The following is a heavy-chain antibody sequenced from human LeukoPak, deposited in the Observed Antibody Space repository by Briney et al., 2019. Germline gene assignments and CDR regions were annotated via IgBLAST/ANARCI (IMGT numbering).Heavy chain of an antibody. CDR3: ARGYYDFWGGYSNPYYFDY. Sequence: SETLSLTCTVSGGSISGSSYYWGWIRQPPGKGLEWIGSVYYSGSTYYNSSLKSRVPISVDTSKNQFSLKLSSVTAADTAVYYCARGYYDFWGGYSNPYYFDYWGQGTLVTVSS. CDR2: VYYSGST. CDR1: GGSISGSSYY. V-gene: IGHV4-39*07. J-gene: IGHJ4*02. D-gene: IGHD3-3*01.